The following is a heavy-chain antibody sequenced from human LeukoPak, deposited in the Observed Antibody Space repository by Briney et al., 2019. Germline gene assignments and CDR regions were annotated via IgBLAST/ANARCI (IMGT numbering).Heavy chain of an antibody. J-gene: IGHJ6*02. CDR1: GGTFSSYA. CDR3: ARDLGLRNTYGMDV. V-gene: IGHV1-69*04. CDR2: IIPILGIA. D-gene: IGHD3-16*01. Sequence: ASVKVSCKASGGTFSSYAISWVRQAPGQGLEWMGRIIPILGIANYAQKFQGRVTITADKSTSTAYMELSSLRSEDTAVYYCARDLGLRNTYGMDVWGQGTTVIVSS.